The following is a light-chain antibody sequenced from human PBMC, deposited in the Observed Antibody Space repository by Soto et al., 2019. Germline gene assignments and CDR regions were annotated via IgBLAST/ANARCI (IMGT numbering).Light chain of an antibody. CDR3: QQLNSYPIT. J-gene: IGKJ5*01. CDR2: DAS. CDR1: QSISSW. V-gene: IGKV1-5*01. Sequence: DIQMTQSPSTLSASVGDRVTITCRASQSISSWLAWYQQKPGKAPKLLIYDASTLESGVPSRFSGSGSGTDFTLTISSLQPEDFATYYCQQLNSYPITFGQGTRLEIK.